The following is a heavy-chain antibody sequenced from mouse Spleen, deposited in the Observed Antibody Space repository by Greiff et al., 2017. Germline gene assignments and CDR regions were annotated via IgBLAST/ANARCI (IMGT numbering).Heavy chain of an antibody. CDR1: GFSLTSYG. CDR3: ASPYYDYDDYAMDY. J-gene: IGHJ4*01. CDR2: IWSGGST. Sequence: VQLQQSGPGLVQPSQSLSITCTVSGFSLTSYGVHWVRQSPGKGLEWLGVIWSGGSTDYNAAFISRLSISKDNSKSQVFFKMNSLQADDTAIYYCASPYYDYDDYAMDYWGQGTSVTVSS. D-gene: IGHD2-4*01. V-gene: IGHV2-2*01.